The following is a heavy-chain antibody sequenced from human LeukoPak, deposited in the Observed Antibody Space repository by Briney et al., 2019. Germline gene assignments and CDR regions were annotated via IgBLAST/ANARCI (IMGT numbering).Heavy chain of an antibody. CDR2: ITLSSSYK. J-gene: IGHJ4*02. CDR3: ATLDFGSSGSYYDY. CDR1: GFTFNRYT. D-gene: IGHD3-22*01. V-gene: IGHV3-21*01. Sequence: GGSLRLSCAASGFTFNRYTMNWVRQAPGKGLEWVSSITLSSSYKYYADSVKGRFTISRDNAKKSLYLQMNSLRVEDTAVYYCATLDFGSSGSYYDYWGQGAPVTVSS.